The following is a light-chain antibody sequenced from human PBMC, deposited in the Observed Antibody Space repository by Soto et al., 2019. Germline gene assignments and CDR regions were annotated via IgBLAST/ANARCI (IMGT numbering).Light chain of an antibody. V-gene: IGLV2-14*03. CDR2: DVS. CDR1: SSDIGGYNY. Sequence: QSALTQPASVSGSPGQSITISCTGTSSDIGGYNYVSWYQQHPGKAPKLMIYDVSDRPSGVSNRFSGSKSGNTASLTISGLQAEEEADYYCASYASSNPVLFGGGTKLTVL. CDR3: ASYASSNPVL. J-gene: IGLJ2*01.